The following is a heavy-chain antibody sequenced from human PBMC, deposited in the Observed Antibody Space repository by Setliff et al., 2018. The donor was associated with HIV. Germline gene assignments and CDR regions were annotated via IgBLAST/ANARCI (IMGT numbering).Heavy chain of an antibody. CDR1: GGSFSGYY. J-gene: IGHJ4*02. CDR3: AIFFVTSVTTQDH. CDR2: INHSGST. V-gene: IGHV4-34*01. D-gene: IGHD4-17*01. Sequence: SETLSLTCAVYGGSFSGYYWSWIRQPPGKGLEWIGEINHSGSTNYNPSLKSRVTISVDTSKRQFSLRMTSVTAADTAVYYCAIFFVTSVTTQDHWGQGTLVTVSS.